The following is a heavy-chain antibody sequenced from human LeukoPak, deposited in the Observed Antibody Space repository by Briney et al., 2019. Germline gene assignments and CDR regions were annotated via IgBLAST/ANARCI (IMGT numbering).Heavy chain of an antibody. J-gene: IGHJ6*03. D-gene: IGHD2-2*01. V-gene: IGHV4-4*07. CDR1: GGSISSYY. CDR2: IYTSGST. CDR3: ASRTPDDYYYYMDV. Sequence: SETLSLTCTVSGGSISSYYWNWIRQPAGKGLEWIGRIYTSGSTNYNPSLKSRVTVSLDTSKNQFSLKLSSVTAADTAVYYCASRTPDDYYYYMDVWGKGTTVTVSS.